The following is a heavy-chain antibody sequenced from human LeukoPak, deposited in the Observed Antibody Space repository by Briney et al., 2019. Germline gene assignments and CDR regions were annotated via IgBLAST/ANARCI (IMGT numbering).Heavy chain of an antibody. D-gene: IGHD5-18*01. CDR2: IYHSGST. V-gene: IGHV4-30-2*01. Sequence: SHTLTLTCAVSGGSISSGGYSWSWIRQPPGKGLEWIGYIYHSGSTYYNPSLKSRVTISVDRSKNQFSLKLSSVTAADTAVYYCARQYSYGTFDYWGQGTLVTVSS. CDR1: GGSISSGGYS. J-gene: IGHJ4*02. CDR3: ARQYSYGTFDY.